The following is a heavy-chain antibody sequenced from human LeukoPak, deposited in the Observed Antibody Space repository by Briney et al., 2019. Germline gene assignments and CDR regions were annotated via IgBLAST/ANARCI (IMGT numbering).Heavy chain of an antibody. CDR3: ARAVGSYSEFDY. D-gene: IGHD1-26*01. Sequence: ASVKVSCKASGYTFTSYAMHWVRQAPGRRLEWMGWINAGNGNTKYSQKFQGRVTITRDTSASTAYMELSSLRSEDTAVYYCARAVGSYSEFDYWGQGTLVTVSS. CDR2: INAGNGNT. V-gene: IGHV1-3*01. CDR1: GYTFTSYA. J-gene: IGHJ4*02.